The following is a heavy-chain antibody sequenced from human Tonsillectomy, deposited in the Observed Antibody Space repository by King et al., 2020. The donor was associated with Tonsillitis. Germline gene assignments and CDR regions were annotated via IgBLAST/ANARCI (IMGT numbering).Heavy chain of an antibody. CDR3: VKSGNDTGYTYFDH. CDR2: VKEDGSEE. J-gene: IGHJ4*01. CDR1: GFTFNIFW. V-gene: IGHV3-7*02. Sequence: VQLVESGGGLVQPGGSLRLSCAASGFTFNIFWMNWVRQAPGKGLEWVANVKEDGSEEQYVDSVKGRLTISRDNARNSLYLQMNNLRVEDTAVYYCVKSGNDTGYTYFDHWGQGALVTV. D-gene: IGHD3-9*01.